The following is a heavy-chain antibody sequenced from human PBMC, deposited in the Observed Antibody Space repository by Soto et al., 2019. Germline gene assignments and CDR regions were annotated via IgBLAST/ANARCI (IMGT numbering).Heavy chain of an antibody. D-gene: IGHD6-19*01. Sequence: GGSLRLSCAASGFTFSSYWMTWVRQAPGKGLEWVANIKQDGSAKYYVDSVKGRFTISRDNAKNSLYLQMNSLRAEDTAVYYCASRLQTPGWYVILEGSFDYWRQGHLVTVSS. J-gene: IGHJ4*02. CDR3: ASRLQTPGWYVILEGSFDY. CDR1: GFTFSSYW. V-gene: IGHV3-7*01. CDR2: IKQDGSAK.